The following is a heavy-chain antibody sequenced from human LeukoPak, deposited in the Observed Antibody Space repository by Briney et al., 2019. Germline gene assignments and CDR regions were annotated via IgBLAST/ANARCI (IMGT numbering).Heavy chain of an antibody. D-gene: IGHD3-10*01. CDR1: GYTFTSYD. CDR3: ARGQVHGVQGVGFDY. CDR2: MNPNSGNT. J-gene: IGHJ4*02. V-gene: IGHV1-8*03. Sequence: ASVKVSCKASGYTFTSYDINWVRQATGQGLEWMGWMNPNSGNTGYAQKFQGRVTITRNTSISTAYMELSSLRSEDTAVYYCARGQVHGVQGVGFDYWGREPWSPSPQ.